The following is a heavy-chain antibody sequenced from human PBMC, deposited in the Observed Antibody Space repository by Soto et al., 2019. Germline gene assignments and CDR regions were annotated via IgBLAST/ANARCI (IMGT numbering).Heavy chain of an antibody. Sequence: QVHLVQSGPEVKKPGASVKVSCKTSGYSFTSYPVHWVRQAPGQRLEWMGWINTANGDTKYSQTFQGSITITTDTAASAAYMDVSSLRSEDSAVYYCTRDNSGLGDYWGQGTLVTVSS. D-gene: IGHD6-13*01. CDR2: INTANGDT. J-gene: IGHJ4*02. CDR1: GYSFTSYP. V-gene: IGHV1-3*04. CDR3: TRDNSGLGDY.